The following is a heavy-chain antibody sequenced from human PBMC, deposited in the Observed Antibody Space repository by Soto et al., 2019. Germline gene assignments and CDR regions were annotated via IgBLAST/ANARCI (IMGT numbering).Heavy chain of an antibody. CDR1: GFAFSSYS. D-gene: IGHD6-19*01. CDR3: ARDRPPPLYSSGWYRIDY. J-gene: IGHJ4*02. V-gene: IGHV3-21*01. Sequence: GGSLRLSCAASGFAFSSYSMNWVRQAPGKGLEWVSSISSSSSYIYYADSVKGRFTISRDNAKNSLYLQMNSLRAEDTAVYYCARDRPPPLYSSGWYRIDYWGQGTLVTVSS. CDR2: ISSSSSYI.